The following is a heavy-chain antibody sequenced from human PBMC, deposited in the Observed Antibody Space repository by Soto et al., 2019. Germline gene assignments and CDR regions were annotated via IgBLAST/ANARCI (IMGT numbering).Heavy chain of an antibody. Sequence: SETLSLTCTVSGGSISSGGYYWSWIRQHPGKGLEWIGYIYYSGSTYYNPSLKSRVTISVDTSKNQFSLKLSSVTAADTAVYYCARVDSGYYDSSGPDAFDIWGQGTMVTVSS. CDR2: IYYSGST. CDR3: ARVDSGYYDSSGPDAFDI. V-gene: IGHV4-31*03. CDR1: GGSISSGGYY. J-gene: IGHJ3*02. D-gene: IGHD3-22*01.